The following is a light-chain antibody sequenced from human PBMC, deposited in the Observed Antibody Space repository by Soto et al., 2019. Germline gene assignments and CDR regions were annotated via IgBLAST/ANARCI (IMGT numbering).Light chain of an antibody. V-gene: IGKV3-15*01. J-gene: IGKJ5*01. CDR2: AAS. Sequence: EIVMTQSPDTLSVSPGERATLSCRASQSVSDRVVWYQQKSGQAPSLLIYAASTRAAGVPARFSGSGSGTEFTLTISSLQAEDVAVYYCQQYYNSPITFGQGTRLEI. CDR3: QQYYNSPIT. CDR1: QSVSDR.